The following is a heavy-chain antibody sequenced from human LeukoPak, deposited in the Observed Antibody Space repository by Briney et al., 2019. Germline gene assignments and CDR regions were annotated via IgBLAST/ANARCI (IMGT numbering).Heavy chain of an antibody. J-gene: IGHJ3*02. Sequence: SGTLSLTCTVSGASITSNFWAWVRQPAGRGLEWIGRFYTSGATMYNPSLEGRVTRTVDTSKTQVPLKITARNTAEHAVYFCAIQTLVNARRAFDIWGRGTMVTVPS. CDR3: AIQTLVNARRAFDI. CDR2: FYTSGAT. D-gene: IGHD1-1*01. V-gene: IGHV4-4*07. CDR1: GASITSNF.